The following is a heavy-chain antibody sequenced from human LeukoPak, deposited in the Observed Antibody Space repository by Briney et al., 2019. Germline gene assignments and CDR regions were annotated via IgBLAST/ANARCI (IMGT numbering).Heavy chain of an antibody. V-gene: IGHV4-39*02. D-gene: IGHD6-6*01. Sequence: SETLSLTCTLSGGSISSSSHHWGWIRQPPGRGLEWIGSIYYSGTTYYNPSLRSRVTISVDTSKNQFSLNLSPVTAADTAVYYCARESSSSPDDWGQGTLVTV. CDR3: ARESSSSPDD. CDR2: IYYSGTT. CDR1: GGSISSSSHH. J-gene: IGHJ4*02.